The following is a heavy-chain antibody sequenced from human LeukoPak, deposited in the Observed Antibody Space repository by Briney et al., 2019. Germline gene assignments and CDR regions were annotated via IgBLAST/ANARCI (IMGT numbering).Heavy chain of an antibody. CDR2: IKQDGSET. V-gene: IGHV3-7*05. J-gene: IGHJ6*02. CDR3: ARDPYSSSWPYGMDV. Sequence: AGSLRLSCTATGFTFSNYWMSWVRQTPEKGLEWVANIKQDGSETVYVDSVKGRFTISRDNAQSSLYLQMNSLRAEDTAVYYCARDPYSSSWPYGMDVWGQGT. D-gene: IGHD6-13*01. CDR1: GFTFSNYW.